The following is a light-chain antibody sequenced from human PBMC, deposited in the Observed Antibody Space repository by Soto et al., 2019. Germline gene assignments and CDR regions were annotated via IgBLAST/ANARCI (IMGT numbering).Light chain of an antibody. V-gene: IGKV3-20*01. J-gene: IGKJ1*01. CDR3: QHDGTSPWT. CDR2: GAS. Sequence: EKVLTQYPGTRSLSPGDRATLSFRASQSVNSNFLAWYQQKPGQAPRLLIYGASSRATGIPDTFSDSGSGTDFTLTISRLEPGDFAVYFCQHDGTSPWTFGQGTKLDSK. CDR1: QSVNSNF.